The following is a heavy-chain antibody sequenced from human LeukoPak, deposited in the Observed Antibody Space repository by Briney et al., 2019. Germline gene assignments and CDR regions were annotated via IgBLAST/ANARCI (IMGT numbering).Heavy chain of an antibody. J-gene: IGHJ3*02. CDR2: ITGSGSST. CDR1: GFTFSSYE. V-gene: IGHV3-48*03. Sequence: GGSLRLSCAASGFTFSSYEMNWVRQAPGKGLEWVSNITGSGSSTDYADSLRGRFTISRDNAKNSLYLQMNSLRVEDTAVYYCTRARSYGGNSGIVAFDIWGQGTMVTVSS. D-gene: IGHD4-23*01. CDR3: TRARSYGGNSGIVAFDI.